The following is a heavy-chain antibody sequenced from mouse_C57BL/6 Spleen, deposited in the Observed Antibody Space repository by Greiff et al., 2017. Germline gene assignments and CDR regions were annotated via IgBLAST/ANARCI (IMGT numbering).Heavy chain of an antibody. CDR2: IWSGGST. CDR3: ARTPHYYGSSYGYFDY. CDR1: GFSLTSYG. V-gene: IGHV2-2*01. J-gene: IGHJ2*01. D-gene: IGHD1-1*01. Sequence: QVQLQQSGPGLVQPSQSLSITCTVSGFSLTSYGVHWVRQSPGKGLEWLGVIWSGGSTDYNAAFISRLSISKDNSKSQVFFKMNSLQADDTAIYYCARTPHYYGSSYGYFDYWGQGTTLTVSS.